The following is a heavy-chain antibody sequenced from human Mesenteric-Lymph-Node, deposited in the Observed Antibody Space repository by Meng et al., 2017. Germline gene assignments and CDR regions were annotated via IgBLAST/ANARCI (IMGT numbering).Heavy chain of an antibody. Sequence: SETLSLTCTVSGGSISSSSYYWGWIRQPPGKGLEWIGSIYYSGSTYYNPSLKSRVTISVDTSKNQFSLKLSSVTAADTAVYYCARRYGSYSGFDYWGQGTLVTVSS. CDR1: GGSISSSSYY. V-gene: IGHV4-39*07. CDR3: ARRYGSYSGFDY. D-gene: IGHD1-26*01. J-gene: IGHJ4*02. CDR2: IYYSGST.